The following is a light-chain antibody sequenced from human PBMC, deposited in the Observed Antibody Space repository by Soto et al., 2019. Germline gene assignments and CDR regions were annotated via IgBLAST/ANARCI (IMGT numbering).Light chain of an antibody. V-gene: IGLV2-14*01. J-gene: IGLJ1*01. CDR3: GSYTTTYVRI. Sequence: QSALTQPASVSGSPGQSITISCTGTGSDVGRYNYASWYQQYPGRAPKLIIYGVTNRPSGVSDRFSGSKSGNVASLSISGLQAADEADYYCGSYTTTYVRIFGTGTKVTVL. CDR2: GVT. CDR1: GSDVGRYNY.